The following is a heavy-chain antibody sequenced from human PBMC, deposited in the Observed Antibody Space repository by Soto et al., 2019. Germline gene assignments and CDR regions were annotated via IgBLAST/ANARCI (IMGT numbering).Heavy chain of an antibody. CDR3: ARAHGYRYGTDY. CDR1: GGSISSYY. D-gene: IGHD5-18*01. V-gene: IGHV4-59*01. Sequence: PSETLSLACTVSGGSISSYYWSWIRQPPGKGLEWIGYIYYSGSTNYNPSLKSRVTISVDTSKNQFSLKLSSVTAADTAVYYCARAHGYRYGTDYWGQGTLVTVSS. J-gene: IGHJ4*02. CDR2: IYYSGST.